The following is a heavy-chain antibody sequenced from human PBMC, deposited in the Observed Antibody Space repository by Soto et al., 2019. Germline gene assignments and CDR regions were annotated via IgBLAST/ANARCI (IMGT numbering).Heavy chain of an antibody. Sequence: HPGGSLRLSCAASGFTFSSYGMHWVRQAPGKGLEWVAVISYDGRNKYYADSVKGRFTISRDNSKNTLYLQMSSLRAEDTAVYYCVKDGSSGWPYYYGLDVWGQGTTVTVSS. CDR2: ISYDGRNK. J-gene: IGHJ6*02. V-gene: IGHV3-30*18. CDR1: GFTFSSYG. D-gene: IGHD6-19*01. CDR3: VKDGSSGWPYYYGLDV.